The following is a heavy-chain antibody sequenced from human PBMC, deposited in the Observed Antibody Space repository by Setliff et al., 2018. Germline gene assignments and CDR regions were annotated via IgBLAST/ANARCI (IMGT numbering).Heavy chain of an antibody. J-gene: IGHJ5*02. CDR1: GGSVRTSSYY. Sequence: PSETLSLTCTVSGGSVRTSSYYWGWIRQSPGKGLEWIGSIYFTGNTYYSPSLKSRVTISADTSKNLFSLKLTSLTATDTAIYYCARHGRFYDFTDYFPNWFDPWGQGTLVTVSS. CDR3: ARHGRFYDFTDYFPNWFDP. D-gene: IGHD3-22*01. CDR2: IYFTGNT. V-gene: IGHV4-39*01.